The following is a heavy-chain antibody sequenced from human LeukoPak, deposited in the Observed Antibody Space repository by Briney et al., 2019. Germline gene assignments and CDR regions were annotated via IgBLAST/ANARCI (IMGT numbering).Heavy chain of an antibody. Sequence: GGSLRLSCAASGFTFSHYSIDWVRQAPGKGLEWVSSISSSSSYKYYADSVKGRFTISRDNAKNSLYLQMNSLRAEDTAVYYCASGYNWNQGYFDYWGQGTLVTVSS. CDR1: GFTFSHYS. CDR2: ISSSSSYK. D-gene: IGHD1-20*01. CDR3: ASGYNWNQGYFDY. V-gene: IGHV3-21*01. J-gene: IGHJ4*02.